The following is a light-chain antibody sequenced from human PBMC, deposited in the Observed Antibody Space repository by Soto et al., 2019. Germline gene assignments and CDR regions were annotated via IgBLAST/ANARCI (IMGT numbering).Light chain of an antibody. J-gene: IGKJ3*01. CDR2: DTS. V-gene: IGKV3-15*01. Sequence: DIVVTQSPATLSASPGERVTLSCSASQFVSSRLAWYQRRPGQVPRLLIYDTSTRAPGISARFSGSGSGTEFTLTISSLQSEDFAVYYCQQRSNWPPFTFGPGTTVDVK. CDR1: QFVSSR. CDR3: QQRSNWPPFT.